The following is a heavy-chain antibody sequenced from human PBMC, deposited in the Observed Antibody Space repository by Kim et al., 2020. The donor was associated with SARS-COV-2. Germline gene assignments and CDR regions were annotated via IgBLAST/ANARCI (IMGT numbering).Heavy chain of an antibody. CDR1: GYTFTSYA. Sequence: ASVKVSCKASGYTFTSYAMNWVRQAPGQGLEWMGWINTNTGNPTYAQGFTGRFVFSLDTSVSTAYLQISSLKAEDTAVYYCARIQTTVTRKLDWYFDLWGRGTLVTVSS. V-gene: IGHV7-4-1*02. D-gene: IGHD4-17*01. J-gene: IGHJ2*01. CDR3: ARIQTTVTRKLDWYFDL. CDR2: INTNTGNP.